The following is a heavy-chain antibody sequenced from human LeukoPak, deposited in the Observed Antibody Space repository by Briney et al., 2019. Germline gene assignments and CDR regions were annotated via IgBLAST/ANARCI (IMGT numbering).Heavy chain of an antibody. Sequence: GGSLRLSCAASGFTFDDYAMHWVRQAPGKGLEWVSGISWNSGSIGYADSVKGRFTISRDNAKNSLYLQMNSLRAEDMALYYCAKDIAAAGTGAFDIWGQGTMVTVSS. CDR3: AKDIAAAGTGAFDI. V-gene: IGHV3-9*03. CDR2: ISWNSGSI. J-gene: IGHJ3*02. CDR1: GFTFDDYA. D-gene: IGHD6-13*01.